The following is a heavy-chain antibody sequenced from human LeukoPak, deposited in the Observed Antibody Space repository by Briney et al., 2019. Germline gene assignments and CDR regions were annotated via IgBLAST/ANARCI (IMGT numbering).Heavy chain of an antibody. D-gene: IGHD1-1*01. CDR1: GFSFSGYA. J-gene: IGHJ5*02. Sequence: GGSLKLSCAASGFSFSGYAMHWVRQASGRGLEWVGRIRSETNDYATTYAESVKGRFTISRDESKKTAYLQMNSLKNEDTAVYYCTRQATTTFNPWGQGTLVTVSA. CDR2: IRSETNDYAT. CDR3: TRQATTTFNP. V-gene: IGHV3-73*01.